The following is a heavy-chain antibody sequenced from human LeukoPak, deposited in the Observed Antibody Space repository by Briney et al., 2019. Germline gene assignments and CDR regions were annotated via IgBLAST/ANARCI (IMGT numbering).Heavy chain of an antibody. CDR1: GVLYRVYA. CDR2: IGSDNKP. J-gene: IGHJ6*02. CDR3: ERSRHYYVAMGY. Sequence: GGSLRLSCEASGVLYRVYAMTEVRQAPGKGLEWVSSIGSDNKPHYSESVKGRFAISRDNSKSMLFLQLNSLRAEDTALYYCERSRHYYVAMGYWGQGTTVTVSS. D-gene: IGHD3-10*02. V-gene: IGHV3-23*05.